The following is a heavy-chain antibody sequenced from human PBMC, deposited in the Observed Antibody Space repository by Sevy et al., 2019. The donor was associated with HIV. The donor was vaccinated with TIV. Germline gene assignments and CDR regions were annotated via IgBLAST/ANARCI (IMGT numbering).Heavy chain of an antibody. CDR3: AKDGDIVVVPADDENYYYYYGMDV. CDR2: IRYDGSNK. D-gene: IGHD2-2*01. V-gene: IGHV3-30*02. CDR1: GFTFSSYG. J-gene: IGHJ6*02. Sequence: GGSLRLSCAASGFTFSSYGMHWVRQAPGKGLEWVAFIRYDGSNKYYADSVKGRFTISRDNSKNTPYLQMNSLRAEDTAVYYCAKDGDIVVVPADDENYYYYYGMDVWGQGTTVTVSS.